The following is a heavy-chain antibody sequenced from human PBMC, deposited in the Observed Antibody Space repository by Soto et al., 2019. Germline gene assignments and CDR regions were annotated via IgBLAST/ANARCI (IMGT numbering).Heavy chain of an antibody. CDR2: INHSGST. D-gene: IGHD2-15*01. V-gene: IGHV4-39*07. CDR1: GGSISSSSYY. Sequence: SETLSLTCTVSGGSISSSSYYWVWIRQPPGKGLEWIGNINHSGSTNYNPSLKSRVTISVDTSKNQFSLKLSSVTAADTAVYYCARGSIYLVVAARPYWYFDLWGRGTLVTVSS. J-gene: IGHJ2*01. CDR3: ARGSIYLVVAARPYWYFDL.